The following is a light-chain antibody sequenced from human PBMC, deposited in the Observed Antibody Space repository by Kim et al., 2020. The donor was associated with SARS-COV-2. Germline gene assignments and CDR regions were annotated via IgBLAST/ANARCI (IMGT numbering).Light chain of an antibody. CDR2: GAS. Sequence: SASVGDRVTITCRASQTISPYLAWYQQKPGKAPKLLIYGASILESGVPSRFSGSESGTDFTLTISSLQREDVATYFCHQYNAYARTFGPGTKLEI. CDR1: QTISPY. V-gene: IGKV1-5*01. J-gene: IGKJ1*01. CDR3: HQYNAYART.